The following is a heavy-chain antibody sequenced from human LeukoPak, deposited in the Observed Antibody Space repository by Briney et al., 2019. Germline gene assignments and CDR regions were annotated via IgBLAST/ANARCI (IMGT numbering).Heavy chain of an antibody. Sequence: PSETLSLTCTVSGGSISSSRYYWGWLRQPPGRGLEWIGTIYYSGSTYYNTSLKSRVTISVDTSKNQFSLKLSSVTAADTGVYYCTSLRERSYYARGFDYWGQGTLVTVSS. CDR1: GGSISSSRYY. CDR3: TSLRERSYYARGFDY. D-gene: IGHD1-26*01. V-gene: IGHV4-39*01. J-gene: IGHJ4*02. CDR2: IYYSGST.